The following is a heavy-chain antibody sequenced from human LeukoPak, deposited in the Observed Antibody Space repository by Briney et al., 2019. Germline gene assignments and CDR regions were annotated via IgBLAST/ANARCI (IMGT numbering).Heavy chain of an antibody. D-gene: IGHD6-6*01. CDR3: AKVEAARPGGHLVG. CDR1: GFTFSSHA. J-gene: IGHJ4*02. CDR2: ISGSGGST. Sequence: GGSLRLSCAASGFTFSSHAMSWVRQAPGKGLEWVSAISGSGGSTYYADSVKGRFTISRDYSKNTLYLQMNSLRAEDTAVYYCAKVEAARPGGHLVGWGQGTLVTVSS. V-gene: IGHV3-23*01.